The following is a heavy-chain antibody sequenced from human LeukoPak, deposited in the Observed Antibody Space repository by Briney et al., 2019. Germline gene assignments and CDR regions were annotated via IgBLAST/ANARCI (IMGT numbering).Heavy chain of an antibody. CDR3: AKDLITIISPVDY. CDR1: GFTFSSCA. Sequence: GGSLRLSCAASGFTFSSCAMSWVRQAPGKGLEWVSSISGSGDSTYYADSVKGRFTISRDNSKNTLSLQMNSLRVEDTAVYYCAKDLITIISPVDYWGQGTLVTVSS. D-gene: IGHD3-9*01. V-gene: IGHV3-23*01. CDR2: ISGSGDST. J-gene: IGHJ4*02.